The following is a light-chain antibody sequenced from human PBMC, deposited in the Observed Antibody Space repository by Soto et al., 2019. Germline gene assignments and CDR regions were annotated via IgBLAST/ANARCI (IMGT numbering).Light chain of an antibody. CDR2: DVS. CDR1: STDVGGYNY. V-gene: IGLV2-11*01. J-gene: IGLJ1*01. Sequence: QSALTQPRSVSGSPGQSVTVSCTGTSTDVGGYNYVSWYQQHPGKAPKLLIYDVSKRPSGVPDRFFGSKSGNTASLTVSRLQAEDEGDYYCSSYAGSYTVLVFGTGTKLTLL. CDR3: SSYAGSYTVLV.